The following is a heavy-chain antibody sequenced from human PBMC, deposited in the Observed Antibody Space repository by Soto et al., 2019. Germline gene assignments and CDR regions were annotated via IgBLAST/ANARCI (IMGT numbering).Heavy chain of an antibody. V-gene: IGHV4-4*02. CDR1: GGSIISSNW. CDR3: ARAFPIVATSLEYYFDY. CDR2: IYHSGST. Sequence: SETLSLTCAVSGGSIISSNWWSLVRHPPGKGLEWIGEIYHSGSTNYNPSLKSRVTISVDKSKNQFSLKLSSVTAADTAVYYCARAFPIVATSLEYYFDYWGQGTLVTVSS. D-gene: IGHD5-12*01. J-gene: IGHJ4*02.